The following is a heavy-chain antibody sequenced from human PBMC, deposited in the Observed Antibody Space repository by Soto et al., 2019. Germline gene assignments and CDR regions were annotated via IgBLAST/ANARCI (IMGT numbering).Heavy chain of an antibody. CDR2: IIPIFGTA. Sequence: WAQQENRQGLEWMGGIIPIFGTANYAQKFQGRVTITADKSTSTAYMELSSLRSEDTAVYYCARDRGSGSYYNNRSGMDFWVQGTTV. CDR3: ARDRGSGSYYNNRSGMDF. V-gene: IGHV1-69*06. J-gene: IGHJ6*02. D-gene: IGHD3-10*01.